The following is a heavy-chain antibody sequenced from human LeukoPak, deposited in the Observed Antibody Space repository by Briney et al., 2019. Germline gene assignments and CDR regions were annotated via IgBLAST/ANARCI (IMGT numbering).Heavy chain of an antibody. V-gene: IGHV4-59*01. D-gene: IGHD6-13*01. CDR2: IYYGGST. Sequence: SETLSLTYTVPGGSISSYYWNWIRQTPGKGLEWIGYIYYGGSTNYNPSLKSRVTISVDTSKNQVSLKLSSVTAADTAVYYCARAPRSSSWYFDYWGQGTLVTVSS. CDR3: ARAPRSSSWYFDY. CDR1: GGSISSYY. J-gene: IGHJ4*02.